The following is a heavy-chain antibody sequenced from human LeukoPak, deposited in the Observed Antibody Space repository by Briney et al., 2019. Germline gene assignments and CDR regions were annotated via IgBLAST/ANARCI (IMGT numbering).Heavy chain of an antibody. CDR3: ARLKTPSYYYGSGSIDY. V-gene: IGHV4-34*01. D-gene: IGHD3-10*01. Sequence: SETLSLTCAVYGGSFSGYYWSWIRQPPGKGLEGMGEINHSGSTNYNPSLKSRVTISVDTSKNQFSLKLRSLIAADTAVYYCARLKTPSYYYGSGSIDYWGQGTLVTVSS. CDR1: GGSFSGYY. CDR2: INHSGST. J-gene: IGHJ4*02.